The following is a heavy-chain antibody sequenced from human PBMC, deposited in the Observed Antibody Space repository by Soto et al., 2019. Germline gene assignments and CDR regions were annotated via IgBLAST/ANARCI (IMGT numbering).Heavy chain of an antibody. Sequence: GGSLRLSCAASGFTFSSYWMSWVRQAPGKGLEWVANIKQDGSEKYYVDSVKGRFTISRDNAKNSLYLQMSSLRAEDTAVYYCARGSSGYLPQDAFDIWGQGTMVTVSS. CDR2: IKQDGSEK. CDR1: GFTFSSYW. D-gene: IGHD5-12*01. J-gene: IGHJ3*02. V-gene: IGHV3-7*01. CDR3: ARGSSGYLPQDAFDI.